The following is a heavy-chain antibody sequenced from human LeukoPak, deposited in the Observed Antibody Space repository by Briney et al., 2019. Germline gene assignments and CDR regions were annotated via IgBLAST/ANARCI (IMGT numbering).Heavy chain of an antibody. Sequence: SETLSLTCTVSGGSISSYYWSWLRQPPGKGLEWIGYIYTSGSTNYNPSLKSRVPISVDTSKNQFSLKLSSVTAADTAVYYCARHSSSAAAFDIWGQGTMVTASS. CDR3: ARHSSSAAAFDI. V-gene: IGHV4-4*09. D-gene: IGHD6-6*01. J-gene: IGHJ3*02. CDR2: IYTSGST. CDR1: GGSISSYY.